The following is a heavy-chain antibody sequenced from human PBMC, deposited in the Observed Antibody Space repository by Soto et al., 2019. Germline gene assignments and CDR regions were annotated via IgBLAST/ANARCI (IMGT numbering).Heavy chain of an antibody. CDR1: GFTFSSYW. CDR2: INSDGSST. D-gene: IGHD6-19*01. J-gene: IGHJ6*03. Sequence: GGSLRLSCAASGFTFSSYWMHWVRQAPGKGLVWVSHINSDGSSTSYADSVKGRFTISRDNAKNTLYLQMNSLRAEDTAVYYCARAGPTSSSGWYTRSYYYYMDVWGKGTTVTVSS. CDR3: ARAGPTSSSGWYTRSYYYYMDV. V-gene: IGHV3-74*01.